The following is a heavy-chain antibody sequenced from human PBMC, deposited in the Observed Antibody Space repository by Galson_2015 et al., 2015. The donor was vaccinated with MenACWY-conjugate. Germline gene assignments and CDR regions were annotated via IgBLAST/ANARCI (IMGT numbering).Heavy chain of an antibody. V-gene: IGHV3-30*18. Sequence: SLRLSCAAPGFTFSSYGMHWVRQAPGKGLEWVAVISYDGSNKYYADSVKGRFTISRDNSKNTRYLQMNSLRAEDTAVYYCSNNWNLDNWGQGTLVTVSS. D-gene: IGHD1-20*01. CDR2: ISYDGSNK. J-gene: IGHJ4*02. CDR1: GFTFSSYG. CDR3: SNNWNLDN.